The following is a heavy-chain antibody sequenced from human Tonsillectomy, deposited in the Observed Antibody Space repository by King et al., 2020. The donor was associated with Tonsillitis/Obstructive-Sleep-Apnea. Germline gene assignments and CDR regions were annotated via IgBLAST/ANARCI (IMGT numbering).Heavy chain of an antibody. CDR3: ARHPYNYYDTSGYYSFDY. V-gene: IGHV5-51*01. CDR1: GYSLTSYW. Sequence: VQLVQSGAEVKKPGESLKISCKGSGYSLTSYWVGWVRQMPGKGLECMGIIYPGDSDTRYSPSFQGQVTISVDKSISTAYLQWSSLKASDTAMYYSARHPYNYYDTSGYYSFDYWGQGTLVTVSS. CDR2: IYPGDSDT. J-gene: IGHJ4*02. D-gene: IGHD3-22*01.